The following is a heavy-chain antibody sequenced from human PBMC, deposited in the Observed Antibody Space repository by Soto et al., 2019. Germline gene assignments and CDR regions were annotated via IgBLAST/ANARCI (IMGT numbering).Heavy chain of an antibody. J-gene: IGHJ1*01. CDR2: INADSGDT. Sequence: QAHLVQSGAEVRKPGASVKVSCQALEHTSTIYYIHWVRQARGQGLEWMGWINADSGDTTYAEDFRGRVTFTRDTATSTVHMELSRLRLDDTAMYFCATLDYDIWTGYVHIWGQGTLITVSS. CDR1: EHTSTIYY. CDR3: ATLDYDIWTGYVHI. D-gene: IGHD3-9*01. V-gene: IGHV1-2*02.